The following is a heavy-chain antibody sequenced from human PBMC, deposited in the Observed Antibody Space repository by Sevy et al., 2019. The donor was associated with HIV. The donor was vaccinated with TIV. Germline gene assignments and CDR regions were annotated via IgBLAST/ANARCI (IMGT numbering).Heavy chain of an antibody. CDR2: INQDGSQK. D-gene: IGHD2-21*01. J-gene: IGHJ4*02. V-gene: IGHV3-7*01. CDR1: GFTFNNYF. Sequence: GSLRLSCAASGFTFNNYFMGWVRKAPGKGLEWIANINQDGSQKNYVDSVKGRFTITRDNARNLVSLQMNSLRVDDTAVYYCARELWPSDYWGQGTLVTVSS. CDR3: ARELWPSDY.